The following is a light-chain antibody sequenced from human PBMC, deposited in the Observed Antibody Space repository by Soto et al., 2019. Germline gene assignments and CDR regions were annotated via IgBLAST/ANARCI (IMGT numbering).Light chain of an antibody. Sequence: QSALTQPASVSGSPGQSITISCTGTNSDVGGYNYVAWYQQHPGKSPKLLIYEVINRPSGVSNRFSGSKSGNTASLTISGLQAEDEADYYCNSFTSINTWVFGGGTKVTVL. CDR1: NSDVGGYNY. J-gene: IGLJ3*02. CDR2: EVI. CDR3: NSFTSINTWV. V-gene: IGLV2-14*01.